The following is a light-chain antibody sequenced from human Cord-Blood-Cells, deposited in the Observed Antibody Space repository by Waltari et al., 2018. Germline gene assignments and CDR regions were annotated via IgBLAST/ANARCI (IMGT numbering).Light chain of an antibody. CDR1: QGISSY. CDR2: AGS. J-gene: IGKJ2*03. Sequence: DIQLTQSPSFLSASVGDRVTITCRASQGISSYLAWYQQKPGKAPKLLIYAGSTLQSGVPSRVSGSGSGTEFTLTISSLQPEDFATYYCQQLNSYTYSFGQGTKLEIK. V-gene: IGKV1-9*01. CDR3: QQLNSYTYS.